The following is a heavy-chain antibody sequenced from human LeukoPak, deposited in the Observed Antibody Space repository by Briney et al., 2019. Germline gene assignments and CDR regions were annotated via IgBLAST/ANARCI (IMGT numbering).Heavy chain of an antibody. D-gene: IGHD5-24*01. CDR3: ARGKRWLQLPDYFDY. Sequence: ASVKVSCKASGYTFTDYYIHWVRQAPGQGLEWMGRINPNGGRTNYVQKFQGRVTITRDTSISTAYMELNKLRSDDTAMYYCARGKRWLQLPDYFDYWGRGTLVTVSS. V-gene: IGHV1-2*06. CDR1: GYTFTDYY. CDR2: INPNGGRT. J-gene: IGHJ4*02.